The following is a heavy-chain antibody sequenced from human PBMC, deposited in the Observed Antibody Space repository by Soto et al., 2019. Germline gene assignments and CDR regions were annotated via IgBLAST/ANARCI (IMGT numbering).Heavy chain of an antibody. D-gene: IGHD3-10*01. CDR3: GKVTYGSGVDY. V-gene: IGHV4-34*01. J-gene: IGHJ4*02. CDR1: GGSFSGFY. Sequence: SETLSLTCAVYGGSFSGFYWTWIRQPPGKGLEWIGEVNHSGTTNYKSSLKSRVTISVDTSKNQFSLKLTSVTAADTAVYYCGKVTYGSGVDYWGQGTLVTVSS. CDR2: VNHSGTT.